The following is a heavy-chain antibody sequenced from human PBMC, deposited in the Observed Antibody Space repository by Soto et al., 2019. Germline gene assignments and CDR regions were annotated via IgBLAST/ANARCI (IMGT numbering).Heavy chain of an antibody. D-gene: IGHD2-8*02. CDR2: INHSGST. CDR1: GGSFSGYY. V-gene: IGHV4-34*01. CDR3: ARDKITGLFDY. Sequence: SETLSLTCAVHGGSFSGYYWTWIRQPPGTGLEWIGEINHSGSTNYNPSLKSRVTISVDTSKNQFSLKLTSVTAAGTAVYYCARDKITGLFDYWGQGTLVTVSS. J-gene: IGHJ4*02.